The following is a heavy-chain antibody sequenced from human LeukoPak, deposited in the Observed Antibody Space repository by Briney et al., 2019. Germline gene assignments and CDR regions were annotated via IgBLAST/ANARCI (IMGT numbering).Heavy chain of an antibody. V-gene: IGHV1-24*01. CDR1: GYTLTELS. J-gene: IGHJ4*02. CDR2: FDPEDGEI. Sequence: ASVKVSCKVSGYTLTELSMHWVRQAPGKGIEWMGGFDPEDGEIIYAQKFQGRVTMTEDTSTDTAYMELSSLRSEDTAVYYCATSIAVAANGFDYWGQGTQVTVSS. CDR3: ATSIAVAANGFDY. D-gene: IGHD6-19*01.